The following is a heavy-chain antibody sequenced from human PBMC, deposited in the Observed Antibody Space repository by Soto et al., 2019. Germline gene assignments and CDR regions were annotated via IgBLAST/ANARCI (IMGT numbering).Heavy chain of an antibody. CDR3: AKDRDSSGWYRFHFDAFDI. CDR2: ISYDGSNK. CDR1: GFTFSSYG. Sequence: QVQLVESGGGVVQPGRSLRLSCAASGFTFSSYGMHWVRQAPGKGLEWVAVISYDGSNKYYADSAKGRFTISRDNSKNTLYLKMNSLRAEDTAVYYCAKDRDSSGWYRFHFDAFDIWGQGTMVTVSS. J-gene: IGHJ3*02. V-gene: IGHV3-30*18. D-gene: IGHD6-19*01.